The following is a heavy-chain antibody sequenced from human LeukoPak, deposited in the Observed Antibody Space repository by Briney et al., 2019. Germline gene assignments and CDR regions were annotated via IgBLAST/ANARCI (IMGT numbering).Heavy chain of an antibody. Sequence: KPSETLSLTYTVSGGSISSYYWSWIRQPPGKGLEWIGYIYYSGSTNYNPSLKSRVTISVDTSKNQFSLKLSSVTAADTAVYYCARVRITGTTTAFDYWGQGTLVTVSS. CDR1: GGSISSYY. D-gene: IGHD1-7*01. CDR3: ARVRITGTTTAFDY. CDR2: IYYSGST. J-gene: IGHJ4*02. V-gene: IGHV4-59*01.